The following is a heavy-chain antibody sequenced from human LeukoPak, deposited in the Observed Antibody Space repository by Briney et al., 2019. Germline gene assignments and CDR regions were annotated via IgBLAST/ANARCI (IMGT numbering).Heavy chain of an antibody. CDR1: GFTFSSHS. CDR3: ASGDYYDSSGYFSPVDY. D-gene: IGHD3-22*01. CDR2: ISSSSSYI. V-gene: IGHV3-21*01. J-gene: IGHJ4*02. Sequence: PGGSLRLSCAASGFTFSSHSMNWVRQAPGKGLEWVSSISSSSSYIYYADSVKGRFTISRDNAKNSLYLQMNSLRAEDTAVYYCASGDYYDSSGYFSPVDYWGQGTLVTVSS.